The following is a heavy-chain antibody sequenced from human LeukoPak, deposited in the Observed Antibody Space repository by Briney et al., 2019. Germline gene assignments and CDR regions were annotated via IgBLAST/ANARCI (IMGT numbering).Heavy chain of an antibody. D-gene: IGHD2-21*02. CDR3: ARGHCGGDCYSPHYYYGMDV. CDR1: GFTFNSYA. V-gene: IGHV3-23*01. Sequence: GGSLRLSCAASGFTFNSYAMSWVRKAPGKGMEWVSAISGSGGSTYYADSVKGRFTISRDNSKNTLYLQMNSLRAEDTAVYYCARGHCGGDCYSPHYYYGMDVWGQGTTVTVSS. CDR2: ISGSGGST. J-gene: IGHJ6*02.